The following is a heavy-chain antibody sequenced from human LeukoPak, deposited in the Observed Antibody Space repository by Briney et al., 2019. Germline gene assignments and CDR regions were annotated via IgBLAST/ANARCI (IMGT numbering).Heavy chain of an antibody. CDR3: AREFGHNRWYFDY. D-gene: IGHD5-24*01. V-gene: IGHV3-30*03. CDR2: VSADGRTQ. CDR1: GFTFRTYS. J-gene: IGHJ4*02. Sequence: GRSLRLSCAASGFTFRTYSIHWVRQAPGKGLEWVTVVSADGRTQLYSDSVKGRFTVSGDNSLNTLHLQMNSLKTEDTAVYYCAREFGHNRWYFDYWGQGALVTVSS.